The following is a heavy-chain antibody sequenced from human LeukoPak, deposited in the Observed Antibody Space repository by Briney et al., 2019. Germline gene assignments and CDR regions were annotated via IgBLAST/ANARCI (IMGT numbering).Heavy chain of an antibody. CDR2: ISWNSGSI. CDR1: GFTFDDYA. V-gene: IGHV3-9*01. CDR3: AKDNGWGAAVRLGGMDV. D-gene: IGHD3-16*01. Sequence: GGSLRLSCAASGFTFDDYAMHWVRQAPGKGLEWVSGISWNSGSIGYADSVKGRFTISRDNAKNSLYLQMNSLRAEDTALYYCAKDNGWGAAVRLGGMDVWGQGTTVTVSS. J-gene: IGHJ6*02.